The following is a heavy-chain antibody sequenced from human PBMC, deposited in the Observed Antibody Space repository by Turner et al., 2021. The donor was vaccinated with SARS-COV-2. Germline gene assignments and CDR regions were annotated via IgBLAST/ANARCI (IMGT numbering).Heavy chain of an antibody. CDR1: GFTFSSYS. Sequence: EVLLLGSGGGLVKPGGSVRLFCSASGFTFSSYSMNWVRQAPGKGLGRVSCISSSSSYIYYAVSVKDRFTISRDNAKNSLNLQMNSLRAGDTAVYYCARWDNYYDSSSYYPDGFDIWGQGTMVTVSS. J-gene: IGHJ3*02. CDR3: ARWDNYYDSSSYYPDGFDI. V-gene: IGHV3-21*01. CDR2: ISSSSSYI. D-gene: IGHD3-22*01.